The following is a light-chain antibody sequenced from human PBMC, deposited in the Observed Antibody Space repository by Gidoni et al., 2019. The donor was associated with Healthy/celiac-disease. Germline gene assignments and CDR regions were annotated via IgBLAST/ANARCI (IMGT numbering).Light chain of an antibody. CDR1: QSVSSSY. J-gene: IGKJ3*01. Sequence: EIVLTQSPGTLSLSPGERATLSCRASQSVSSSYLAWYQQNPGQAPRLLIYGASSRATGIPDRFSGSGSGTDFTLTISRLEPEDFAVYYCQQYGSSPRFTFGPXTKVDIK. V-gene: IGKV3-20*01. CDR3: QQYGSSPRFT. CDR2: GAS.